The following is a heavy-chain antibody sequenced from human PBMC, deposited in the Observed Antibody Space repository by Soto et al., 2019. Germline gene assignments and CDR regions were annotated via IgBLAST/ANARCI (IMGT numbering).Heavy chain of an antibody. CDR2: ISSNSAYI. V-gene: IGHV3-21*01. D-gene: IGHD6-13*01. CDR1: GFTFRSFT. J-gene: IGHJ5*02. Sequence: GGSLRLSCAASGFTFRSFTMNWVRQAPGKGLEWVSTISSNSAYIYYTDALRGRFTISRDNAKNSLHLQMNGLRAEDTAVYYCTRDASRDSSARGWFDPWGPGTLVTVSS. CDR3: TRDASRDSSARGWFDP.